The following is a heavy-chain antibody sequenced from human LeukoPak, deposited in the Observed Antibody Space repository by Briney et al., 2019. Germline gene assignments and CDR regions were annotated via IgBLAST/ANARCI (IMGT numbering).Heavy chain of an antibody. J-gene: IGHJ4*02. CDR2: IYYSGST. CDR1: GGSVSSYY. Sequence: SETLSHTCTVSGGSVSSYYWSWIRQPPGKGLEWIGYIYYSGSTNYNPSLKSRVTISVDTSKNQFSLKLSSVTAADTAVYYCARALGEDYYDSSGYYYPNRHQFDYWGQGTLVTVSS. CDR3: ARALGEDYYDSSGYYYPNRHQFDY. V-gene: IGHV4-59*02. D-gene: IGHD3-22*01.